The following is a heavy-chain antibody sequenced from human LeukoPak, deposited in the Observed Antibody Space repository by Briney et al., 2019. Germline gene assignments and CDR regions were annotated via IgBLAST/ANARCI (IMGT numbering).Heavy chain of an antibody. CDR3: ARAQPSLWFGESPPYYYGMDV. CDR1: GYTFTGYY. V-gene: IGHV1-18*04. CDR2: ISAYNGNT. J-gene: IGHJ6*02. D-gene: IGHD3-10*01. Sequence: EASVKVSCKASGYTFTGYYMHWVRQAPGQGLEWMGWISAYNGNTNYAQKLQGRVTMTTDTSTSTAYMELRSLRSDDTAVYYCARAQPSLWFGESPPYYYGMDVWGQGTTVTVSS.